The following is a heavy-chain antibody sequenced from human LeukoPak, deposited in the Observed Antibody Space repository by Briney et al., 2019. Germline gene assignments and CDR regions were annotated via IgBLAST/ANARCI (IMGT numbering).Heavy chain of an antibody. Sequence: PGGSLRLSCAASGFXVSSNYMSWVRQAPGKGLEWVSVIYSGGSTYYADSVKGRFTISRDNSKNTLYLQMNSLRAEDTAVYYCARTGKYYYDSSGYYPNWGQGTLVTVSS. CDR2: IYSGGST. CDR1: GFXVSSNY. D-gene: IGHD3-22*01. CDR3: ARTGKYYYDSSGYYPN. J-gene: IGHJ4*02. V-gene: IGHV3-66*01.